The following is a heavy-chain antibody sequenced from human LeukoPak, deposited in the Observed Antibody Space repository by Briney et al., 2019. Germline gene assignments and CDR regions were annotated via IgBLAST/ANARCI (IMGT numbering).Heavy chain of an antibody. CDR2: IYYSGST. V-gene: IGHV4-39*07. Sequence: PSETLSLTCTVSGGSISSSSYYWGWIRQPPGKGLEWIGSIYYSGSTYYNPSLKSRVTISVDTSKNQFSLKLSSVTAADTAVYYCARRFHYYDSSASFDYWGQGTLVTVSS. D-gene: IGHD3-22*01. J-gene: IGHJ4*02. CDR1: GGSISSSSYY. CDR3: ARRFHYYDSSASFDY.